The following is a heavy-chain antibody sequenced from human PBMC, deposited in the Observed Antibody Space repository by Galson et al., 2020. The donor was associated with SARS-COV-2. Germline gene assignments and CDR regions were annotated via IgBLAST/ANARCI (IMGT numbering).Heavy chain of an antibody. Sequence: ASVKVSCKASGYTFTSYGISWVRQAPGQGLEWMGWISAYNGNTNYAQKLQGRVTMTTDTSTSTAYMELRSLRSDDTAVYYCARDGRVGNNWNDWDYYGMDVWGQGTTVTVSS. V-gene: IGHV1-18*01. D-gene: IGHD1-1*01. CDR1: GYTFTSYG. CDR3: ARDGRVGNNWNDWDYYGMDV. J-gene: IGHJ6*02. CDR2: ISAYNGNT.